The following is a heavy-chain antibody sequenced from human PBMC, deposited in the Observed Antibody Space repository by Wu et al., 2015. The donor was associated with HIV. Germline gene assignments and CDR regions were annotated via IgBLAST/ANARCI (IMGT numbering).Heavy chain of an antibody. V-gene: IGHV1-69*01. D-gene: IGHD5-12*01. Sequence: QAHLVQSGAEVKKPGASVKVSCEASGYTFTGYYIHWVRQAPGQGLEWMGGINPLFGTTKHTQKFQDRVTFTTDESKTTAYMELSSLRSEDSAVYYCAINTDAVATSLYSLGVWGQGTTVTVSS. CDR2: INPLFGTT. J-gene: IGHJ6*02. CDR1: GYTFTGYY. CDR3: AINTDAVATSLYSLGV.